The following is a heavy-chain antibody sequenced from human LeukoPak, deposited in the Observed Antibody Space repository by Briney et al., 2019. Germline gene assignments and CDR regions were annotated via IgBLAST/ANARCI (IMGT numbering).Heavy chain of an antibody. CDR3: VRAIGVVDCGTQTCKPYHFDK. V-gene: IGHV3-66*01. J-gene: IGHJ4*02. Sequence: GGSLRLSCAASGFTFSSYGMHWVRQAPGKGLEWVSLISNTENTFYADSVKGRFTISRDNSKNTIYLQMDSLRGEDTAVYFCVRAIGVVDCGTQTCKPYHFDKWGQGTQVTVSS. CDR1: GFTFSSYG. D-gene: IGHD2-21*01. CDR2: ISNTENT.